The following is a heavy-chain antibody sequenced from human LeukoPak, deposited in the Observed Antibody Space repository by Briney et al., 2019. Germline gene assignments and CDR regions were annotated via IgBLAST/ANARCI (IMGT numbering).Heavy chain of an antibody. V-gene: IGHV3-21*01. CDR2: ISTRNTYI. CDR1: GFTFSTYT. J-gene: IGHJ4*02. Sequence: GGSLRLSCAASGFTFSTYTMNWVRQAPGKGLEWVSSISTRNTYIYYADSVKGRFTISRDNANNSLFLQMNNLTAADTAVYYCARVLYGSGSYDLDYWGQGTLVTVSS. D-gene: IGHD3-10*01. CDR3: ARVLYGSGSYDLDY.